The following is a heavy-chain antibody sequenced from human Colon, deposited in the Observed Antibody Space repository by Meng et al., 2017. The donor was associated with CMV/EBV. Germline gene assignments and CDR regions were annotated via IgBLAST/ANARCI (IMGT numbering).Heavy chain of an antibody. V-gene: IGHV4-39*07. CDR1: GGFISSSSYY. Sequence: GSLRPSCTVSGGFISSSSYYWGWIRQPPGKGLEWIGSIYYSGSTYYNPSLKSRVTISVDTSKNQFSLKLSSVTDADTAVYYCAMQQLVDDYWGQGTLVTVSS. CDR3: AMQQLVDDY. D-gene: IGHD6-13*01. J-gene: IGHJ4*02. CDR2: IYYSGST.